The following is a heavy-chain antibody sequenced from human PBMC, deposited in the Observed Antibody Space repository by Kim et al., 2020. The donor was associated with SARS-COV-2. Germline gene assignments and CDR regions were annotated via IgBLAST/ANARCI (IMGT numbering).Heavy chain of an antibody. J-gene: IGHJ3*02. CDR3: AGGIRFLEWSDAFDI. Sequence: ASVKVSCKASGYTFTSYYMHWVRQAPGQGLEWMGIINPSGGSTSYAQKFQGRVTMTRDTSTSTVYMELSSLRSEDTAVYYCAGGIRFLEWSDAFDIWGQGTMVTVSS. CDR1: GYTFTSYY. CDR2: INPSGGST. D-gene: IGHD3-3*01. V-gene: IGHV1-46*01.